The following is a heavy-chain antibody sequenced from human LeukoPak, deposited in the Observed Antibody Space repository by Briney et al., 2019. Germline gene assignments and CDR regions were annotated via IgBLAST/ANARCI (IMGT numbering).Heavy chain of an antibody. CDR1: GFTFSSYS. CDR3: AREQYDFWSGYYCY. CDR2: ISSSSSYI. J-gene: IGHJ4*02. V-gene: IGHV3-21*01. D-gene: IGHD3-3*01. Sequence: GGSLRLSYAASGFTFSSYSMNWVRQAPGKGLEWVSSISSSSSYIHYADSVKGRFTISRDNAKNSLYLQMNSLRAEDTAVYYCAREQYDFWSGYYCYWGQGTLVTVSS.